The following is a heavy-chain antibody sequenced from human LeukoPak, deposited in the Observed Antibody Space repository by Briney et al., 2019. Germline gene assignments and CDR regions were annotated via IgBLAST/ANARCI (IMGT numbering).Heavy chain of an antibody. J-gene: IGHJ3*02. Sequence: SETLSLTCTVSGGSISSYYWSWIRQPPGKGLEWIGYIYYSGSTNYNPSLKSRVTISVDTSKHQFSLELSSVTAADTAVYYCAREGPVAGDDAFDIWGQGTMVTISS. V-gene: IGHV4-59*01. D-gene: IGHD6-19*01. CDR3: AREGPVAGDDAFDI. CDR1: GGSISSYY. CDR2: IYYSGST.